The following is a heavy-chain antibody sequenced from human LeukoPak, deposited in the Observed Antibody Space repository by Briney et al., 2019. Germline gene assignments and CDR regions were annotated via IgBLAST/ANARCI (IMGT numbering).Heavy chain of an antibody. J-gene: IGHJ4*02. CDR2: INHSGST. CDR1: GGSFSGYY. Sequence: PSETLSLTCAVYGGSFSGYYWSWIRQPPGKGLEWIGEINHSGSTNYNPSLKSRVTISVDTSKNQFSLKLSSVTAADTAVYYCARGPTSRYQLLRSPFDYWGQGTLVTVSS. V-gene: IGHV4-34*01. D-gene: IGHD2-2*01. CDR3: ARGPTSRYQLLRSPFDY.